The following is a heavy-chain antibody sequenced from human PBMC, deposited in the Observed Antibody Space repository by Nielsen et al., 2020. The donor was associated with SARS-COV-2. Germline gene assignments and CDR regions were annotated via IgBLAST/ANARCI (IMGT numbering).Heavy chain of an antibody. J-gene: IGHJ6*02. CDR3: ARDPQYSSGWYPYYYYGMDV. CDR2: ISSSSSTI. Sequence: VRQAPGKGLEWVSYISSSSSTIYYADSVKGRFTISRDNSKNTLYLQMNSLRAEDTAVYYCARDPQYSSGWYPYYYYGMDVWGQGTTVTVSS. V-gene: IGHV3-48*01. D-gene: IGHD6-19*01.